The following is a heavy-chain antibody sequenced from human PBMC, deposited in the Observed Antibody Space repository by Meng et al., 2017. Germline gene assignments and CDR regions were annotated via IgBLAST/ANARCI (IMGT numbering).Heavy chain of an antibody. D-gene: IGHD2-15*01. Sequence: GESLKISCAASGFTFSSYAMSWVRQAPGKGLEWVSAISGSCGSTYYADSVKGRFTISRDNSKNTLYLQMNSLRAEDTAVYYCAKDQDIVVVVAATADWGQGTLVTVSS. J-gene: IGHJ4*02. CDR3: AKDQDIVVVVAATAD. CDR1: GFTFSSYA. V-gene: IGHV3-23*01. CDR2: ISGSCGST.